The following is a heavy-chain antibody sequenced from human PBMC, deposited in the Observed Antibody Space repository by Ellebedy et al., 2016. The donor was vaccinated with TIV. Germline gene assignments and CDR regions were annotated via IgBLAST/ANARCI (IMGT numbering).Heavy chain of an antibody. CDR2: ISGYRGYT. CDR3: ARETNTVVTRDHYYYGMDV. D-gene: IGHD4-23*01. CDR1: GYSFASYG. J-gene: IGHJ6*02. V-gene: IGHV1-18*01. Sequence: ASVKVSXXASGYSFASYGINWVRQAPGQGLEWMGWISGYRGYTNYAQNFQGRVTMTTDTSTSTAYMDLRRLRSDDTAVYYCARETNTVVTRDHYYYGMDVWGQGTTVTVSS.